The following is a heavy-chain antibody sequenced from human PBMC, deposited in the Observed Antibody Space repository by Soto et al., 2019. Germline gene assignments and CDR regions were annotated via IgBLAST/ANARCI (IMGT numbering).Heavy chain of an antibody. J-gene: IGHJ5*02. V-gene: IGHV1-69*02. D-gene: IGHD2-2*01. Sequence: ASVKVSCKASGGTFSSYTISWVRQAPGQGLEWMGRIIPILGIANYAQKFQGRVTMTRNTSISTAYMELSSLRSEDTAVYYCARGGYCSSTSCYSWGQYWFDPWGQGTLVTVSS. CDR2: IIPILGIA. CDR3: ARGGYCSSTSCYSWGQYWFDP. CDR1: GGTFSSYT.